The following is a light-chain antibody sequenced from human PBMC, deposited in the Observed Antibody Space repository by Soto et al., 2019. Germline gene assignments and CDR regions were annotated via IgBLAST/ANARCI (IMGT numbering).Light chain of an antibody. CDR3: AAWDGSLNNVL. V-gene: IGLV1-44*01. CDR1: GSSIGTNA. CDR2: GNN. Sequence: QSALTQPPSASGTPGQRVTISCSGSGSSIGTNAVNWYRQLPGTAPKLLINGNNQRPSGVPDRFSGSKSGTSASLAISGLQSEDEAEYYCAAWDGSLNNVLFGGGTKVTVL. J-gene: IGLJ2*01.